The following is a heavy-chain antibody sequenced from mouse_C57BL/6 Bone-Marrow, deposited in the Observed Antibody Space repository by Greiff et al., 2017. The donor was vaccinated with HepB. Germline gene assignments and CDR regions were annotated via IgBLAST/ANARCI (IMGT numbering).Heavy chain of an antibody. D-gene: IGHD2-4*01. CDR2: IDPSDSYT. Sequence: QVQLQQSGAELVKPGASVKLSCKASGYTFTSYWKQWVKQRPGQGLEWIGEIDPSDSYTNYNQKFKGKATLTVDTSSSTAYMQLSSLTSEDSAVYYCARIDYDDGSWFAYWGQGTLVTVSA. J-gene: IGHJ3*01. CDR3: ARIDYDDGSWFAY. V-gene: IGHV1-50*01. CDR1: GYTFTSYW.